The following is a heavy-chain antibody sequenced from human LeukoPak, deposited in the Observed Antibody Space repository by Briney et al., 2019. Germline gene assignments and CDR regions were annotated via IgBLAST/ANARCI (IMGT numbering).Heavy chain of an antibody. J-gene: IGHJ4*02. CDR1: GFTFSSYS. CDR3: VRGAVLGFPY. Sequence: GGSLRLSCAASGFTFSSYSMNWVRQAPGKGLEWVSYISSSSSTIYYADSVKGRFTISRDNAKNSLYPQMNSLRDEDTAVYYCVRGAVLGFPYWGQGTLVTVSS. D-gene: IGHD2/OR15-2a*01. CDR2: ISSSSSTI. V-gene: IGHV3-48*02.